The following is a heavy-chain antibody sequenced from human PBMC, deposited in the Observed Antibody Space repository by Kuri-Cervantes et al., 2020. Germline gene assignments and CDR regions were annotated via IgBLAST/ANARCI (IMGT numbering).Heavy chain of an antibody. CDR3: ARGNTYYDFWSGYYPFDY. V-gene: IGHV1-46*01. D-gene: IGHD3-3*01. CDR2: INPSGGST. CDR1: GYTFTSYC. J-gene: IGHJ4*02. Sequence: ASVKVSCKASGYTFTSYCMHWVRQAPGQGLEWMGIINPSGGSTSYAQKFQGRVTVTRDTSTSTIYMEVTSLRSEDTAVYYCARGNTYYDFWSGYYPFDYRGQGTLVTVSS.